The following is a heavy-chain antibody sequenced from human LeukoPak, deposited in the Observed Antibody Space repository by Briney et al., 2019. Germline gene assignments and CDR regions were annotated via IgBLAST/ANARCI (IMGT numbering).Heavy chain of an antibody. CDR3: ARDLYDSSGYYYPAPEYFQH. Sequence: PGGSLRLSCAASGFTFSSYEMNWVRQAPGKGLEGVSYISSSGSTIYYADSVKGRFTISRDNAKNSLYLRMNSLRAEDTAVYYCARDLYDSSGYYYPAPEYFQHWGQGTLVTVSS. D-gene: IGHD3-22*01. CDR2: ISSSGSTI. V-gene: IGHV3-48*03. J-gene: IGHJ1*01. CDR1: GFTFSSYE.